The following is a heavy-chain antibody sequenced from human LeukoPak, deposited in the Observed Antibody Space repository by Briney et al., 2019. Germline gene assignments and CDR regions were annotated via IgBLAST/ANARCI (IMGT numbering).Heavy chain of an antibody. CDR3: AGEYYSGNYYVFDY. CDR1: GFTFTDYA. Sequence: PGGSLRLSCAASGFTFTDYAIHWVRQAPGKGLEWVAVISYDGDHKYYPDSVKGRFTISRDNSKNTVYLQMNSLRVEDTAVYFCAGEYYSGNYYVFDYWGQGTLVTVSS. V-gene: IGHV3-30-3*01. J-gene: IGHJ4*02. CDR2: ISYDGDHK. D-gene: IGHD1-26*01.